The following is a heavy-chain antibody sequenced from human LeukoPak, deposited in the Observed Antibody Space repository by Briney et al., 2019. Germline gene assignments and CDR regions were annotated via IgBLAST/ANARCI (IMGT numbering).Heavy chain of an antibody. CDR3: AREGREGNFDY. Sequence: ASVKVSCKASGYTFTGYYMHWVRQAPGQGLEWMGWINPNSGGTNYAQKFQGRVTITRDTSASTAYMELSSLRSEDTAVYYCAREGREGNFDYWGQGTLVTVSS. CDR1: GYTFTGYY. J-gene: IGHJ4*02. V-gene: IGHV1-2*02. CDR2: INPNSGGT. D-gene: IGHD3-10*01.